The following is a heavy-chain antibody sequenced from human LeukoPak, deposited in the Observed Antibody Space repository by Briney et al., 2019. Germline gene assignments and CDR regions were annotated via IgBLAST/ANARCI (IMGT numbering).Heavy chain of an antibody. V-gene: IGHV1-69*05. CDR3: ARDPDSSGYHDAFDI. Sequence: SVKASCKASGGTFSSYAISWVRQAPGQGLEWMGGIIPIFGTANYAQKFQGRVTITTDESTSTAYMELSSLRSEDTAVYYCARDPDSSGYHDAFDIWGQGTMVTVSS. D-gene: IGHD3-22*01. J-gene: IGHJ3*02. CDR2: IIPIFGTA. CDR1: GGTFSSYA.